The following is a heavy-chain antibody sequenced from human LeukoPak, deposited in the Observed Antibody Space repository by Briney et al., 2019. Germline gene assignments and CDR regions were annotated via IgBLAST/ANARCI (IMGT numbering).Heavy chain of an antibody. CDR1: GGSIRSSSYD. V-gene: IGHV4-39*01. D-gene: IGHD3-22*01. CDR3: ARRRTDYYDSSGAFDM. Sequence: SETLSLTCTVSGGSIRSSSYDWGSIRQPPGKGLEWIGSIYSSGSTYYNPSLKSRVTISVVTSKSQFSLKLSSVTAADTSVYYCARRRTDYYDSSGAFDMWGQGTMVTVSS. J-gene: IGHJ3*02. CDR2: IYSSGST.